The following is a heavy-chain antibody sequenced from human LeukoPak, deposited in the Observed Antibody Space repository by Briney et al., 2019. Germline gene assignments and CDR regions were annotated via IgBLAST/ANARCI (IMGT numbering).Heavy chain of an antibody. J-gene: IGHJ4*02. CDR3: ARGGVYCSSTSCYDDY. D-gene: IGHD2-2*01. CDR1: GFTFSDYY. CDR2: ISSSSSYT. V-gene: IGHV3-11*06. Sequence: PGGSLRLSCAASGFTFSDYYMSWIRQAPGKGLEWVSYISSSSSYTNYADSVKGRFTISRDNAENSLYLQMNSLRAEDTAVYYCARGGVYCSSTSCYDDYWGQGTLVTVSS.